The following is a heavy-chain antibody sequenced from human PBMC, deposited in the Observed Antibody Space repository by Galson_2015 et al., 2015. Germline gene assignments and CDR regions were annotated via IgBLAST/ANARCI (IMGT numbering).Heavy chain of an antibody. V-gene: IGHV3-7*01. CDR1: GFTFNTHW. CDR2: IKQDGSEK. J-gene: IGHJ4*02. D-gene: IGHD1-1*01. Sequence: SLRLSCAASGFTFNTHWMSWVRQAPGKGLEWVANIKQDGSEKYYVDSVKGRFTISRDNAKNSLYLQMNSLRVEDTAVYHCAREKTGTATGLDYWGQGTLVTVSS. CDR3: AREKTGTATGLDY.